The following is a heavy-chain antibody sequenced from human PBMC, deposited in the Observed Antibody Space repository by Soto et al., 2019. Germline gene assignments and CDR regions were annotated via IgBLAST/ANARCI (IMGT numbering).Heavy chain of an antibody. CDR2: ISHSGST. Sequence: SLTFAVYVGSFSGYYWSWIRQPPGKVLEWILEISHSGSTNCNPSLKSRVTISVDTSKNQFSLKLSSVTAADTAVYYCARILWFGVSSGMDVWGQGTTVTVSS. J-gene: IGHJ6*02. D-gene: IGHD3-10*01. CDR1: VGSFSGYY. CDR3: ARILWFGVSSGMDV. V-gene: IGHV4-34*01.